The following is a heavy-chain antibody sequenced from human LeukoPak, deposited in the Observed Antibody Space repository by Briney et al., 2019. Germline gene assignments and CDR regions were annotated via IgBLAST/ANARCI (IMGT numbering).Heavy chain of an antibody. J-gene: IGHJ4*02. CDR2: FHPPDSDT. V-gene: IGHV5-51*01. CDR1: GYSFTSYW. D-gene: IGHD2-15*01. Sequence: GESLKISCKGSGYSFTSYWIGWVRQMPGKGLEWMGIFHPPDSDTRYSPSFQGQVTISADKSISTAYLQWNSLKASDTAIYYCARWGGYCTGGSCYPLYYFDSWGQGTLVTVSS. CDR3: ARWGGYCTGGSCYPLYYFDS.